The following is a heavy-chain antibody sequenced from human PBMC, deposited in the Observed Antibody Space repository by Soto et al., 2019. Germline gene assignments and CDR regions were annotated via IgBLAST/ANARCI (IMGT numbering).Heavy chain of an antibody. D-gene: IGHD3-3*01. V-gene: IGHV3-21*02. CDR1: GFTFSSFN. CDR2: ITAGSAYI. J-gene: IGHJ4*02. Sequence: EVRLVESGGGLVKPGGSMRLSCAGSGFTFSSFNMNWVRQAPGKGLEWVSSITAGSAYIYYADSVKGRFTISRDNSKNSLSLQMNSLRAEDTAVYYCVRDYLPSLRFLDNWGQGTLVTVSS. CDR3: VRDYLPSLRFLDN.